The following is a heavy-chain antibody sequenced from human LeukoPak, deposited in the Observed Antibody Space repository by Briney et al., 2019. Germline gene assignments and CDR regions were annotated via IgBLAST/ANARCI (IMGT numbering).Heavy chain of an antibody. CDR1: GFTVSSNY. V-gene: IGHV3-15*01. Sequence: PGGSLRLSCAASGFTVSSNYMSWVRQAPGKGLEWVGRIKSKTDGGTTDYAAAVKGRFNISRDDSKNTLYLQMNSLKTEDTAVYYCSTDREVAGELSAFDYWGQGIQVTVSS. CDR2: IKSKTDGGTT. J-gene: IGHJ4*02. CDR3: STDREVAGELSAFDY. D-gene: IGHD3-16*02.